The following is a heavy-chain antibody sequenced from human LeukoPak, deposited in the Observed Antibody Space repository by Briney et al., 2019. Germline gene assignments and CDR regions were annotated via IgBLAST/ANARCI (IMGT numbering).Heavy chain of an antibody. CDR3: ARESRAFDI. J-gene: IGHJ3*02. V-gene: IGHV3-30-3*01. Sequence: GGSLRLSCAASGFTFSSYAMHWVRQAPGKGLEWVAVISYDGSNKYYADSVKGRFTISRDNSENTLYLQMNSLRAEDTAVYYCARESRAFDIWGQGTMVTVSS. CDR1: GFTFSSYA. CDR2: ISYDGSNK.